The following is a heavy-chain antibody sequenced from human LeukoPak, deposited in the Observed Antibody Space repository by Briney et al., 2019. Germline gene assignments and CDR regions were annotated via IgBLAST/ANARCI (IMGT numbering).Heavy chain of an antibody. CDR1: GFTFSSYS. J-gene: IGHJ4*02. V-gene: IGHV3-7*01. CDR2: IKQDGSEK. D-gene: IGHD6-13*01. Sequence: GGSLRLSCAASGFTFSSYSMNWVRQAPGKGLEWVANIKQDGSEKYYVDSVKGRFTISRDNAKNSLYLQMNSLRAEDTAVYYCARYKWWAAAGTKDYWGQGTPVTVSS. CDR3: ARYKWWAAAGTKDY.